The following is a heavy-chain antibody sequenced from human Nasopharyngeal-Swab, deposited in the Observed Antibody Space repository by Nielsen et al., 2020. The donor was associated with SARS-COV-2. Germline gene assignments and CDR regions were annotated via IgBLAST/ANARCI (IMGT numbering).Heavy chain of an antibody. J-gene: IGHJ2*01. CDR1: GFTFSSYS. CDR3: ARDILEGYGDSWYFDL. CDR2: ISSSSSTI. V-gene: IGHV3-48*01. Sequence: GESLKISCAASGFTFSSYSMNWVRQAPGKGLEWVSYISSSSSTIYYADSVKGRFTISRDNAKNSLYLQMNSLRAEDTAVYYCARDILEGYGDSWYFDLWGRGTLVTASS. D-gene: IGHD4-17*01.